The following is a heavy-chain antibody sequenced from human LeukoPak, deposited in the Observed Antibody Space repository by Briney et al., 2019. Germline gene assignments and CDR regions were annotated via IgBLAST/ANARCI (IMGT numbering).Heavy chain of an antibody. CDR3: ARYTDDYGDYEALGRYYFDY. V-gene: IGHV3-23*01. J-gene: IGHJ4*02. Sequence: GGSLRLSCAASGFTFSSYAMSWVRQAPGKGLEWVSAISGSGGSTYYADSVKGRFTISRDNSKNTLYLQMNSLRAEDTAVYYCARYTDDYGDYEALGRYYFDYWGQGTLVTVSS. CDR1: GFTFSSYA. D-gene: IGHD4-17*01. CDR2: ISGSGGST.